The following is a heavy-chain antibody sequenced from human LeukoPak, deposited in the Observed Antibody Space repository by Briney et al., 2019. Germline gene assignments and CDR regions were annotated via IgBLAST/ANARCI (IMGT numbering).Heavy chain of an antibody. Sequence: ASVKVSCKASGYTFTSYAMHWVRQAPGQRLEWMGWINAGNGNTKYSQKFQGRVTITRDTSASTAYMELSSLRSEDTAVYYCARDPVDSEVAENWFDPWGQGTLVTVSS. J-gene: IGHJ5*02. D-gene: IGHD2-15*01. CDR3: ARDPVDSEVAENWFDP. CDR1: GYTFTSYA. CDR2: INAGNGNT. V-gene: IGHV1-3*01.